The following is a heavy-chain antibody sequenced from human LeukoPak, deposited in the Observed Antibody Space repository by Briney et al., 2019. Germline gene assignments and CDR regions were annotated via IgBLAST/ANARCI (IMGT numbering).Heavy chain of an antibody. D-gene: IGHD3-22*01. V-gene: IGHV1-69*04. CDR2: IIPILGIA. J-gene: IGHJ4*02. CDR3: ARDLPDSSGYYSLHYFDY. Sequence: SVKVSCKASGGTFSSYAISWVRQAPGQGLEWMGRIIPILGIANYAQKFQGRVTITADKSTSTAYMELRSLRSDDTAVYYCARDLPDSSGYYSLHYFDYWGQGTLVTVSS. CDR1: GGTFSSYA.